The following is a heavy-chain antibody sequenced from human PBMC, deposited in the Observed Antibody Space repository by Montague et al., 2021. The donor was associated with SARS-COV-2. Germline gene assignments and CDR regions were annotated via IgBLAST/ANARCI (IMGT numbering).Heavy chain of an antibody. V-gene: IGHV4-59*08. J-gene: IGHJ3*01. CDR1: GGSIASNY. CDR2: DNYYGDT. Sequence: SETLSLTCTVSGGSIASNYWNWIRHSPGKSTDWICYDNYYGDTKNKPSLQSRVTISIDTSEYQFSLRLNSVTAADTAAYFCARGGAFDPWGQGRLVTVSS. CDR3: ARGGAFDP.